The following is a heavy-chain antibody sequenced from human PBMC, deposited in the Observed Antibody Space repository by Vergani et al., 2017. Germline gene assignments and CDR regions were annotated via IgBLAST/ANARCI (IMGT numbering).Heavy chain of an antibody. D-gene: IGHD1/OR15-1a*01. Sequence: QVQLVQSGAEVKKPGASVKVSCKVSGYTLTELSMHWVRQAPGKGLEWMGGFDPEDGETIYAQKFQGRVTITADKSTSTAYMELSSLRSEDTAVYYCANITIDAFDIWGQGTMVTVSS. CDR2: FDPEDGET. V-gene: IGHV1-24*01. CDR3: ANITIDAFDI. J-gene: IGHJ3*02. CDR1: GYTLTELS.